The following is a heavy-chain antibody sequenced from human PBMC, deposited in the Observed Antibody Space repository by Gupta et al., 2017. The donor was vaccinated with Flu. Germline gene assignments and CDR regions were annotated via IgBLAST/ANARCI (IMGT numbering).Heavy chain of an antibody. CDR3: TKGRPYSSSYVGDT. D-gene: IGHD6-13*01. CDR2: ASGSGTTT. J-gene: IGHJ5*02. V-gene: IGHV3-23*01. Sequence: MNWVLQAPGKGREWVAHASGSGTTTYIADSVKGRFSISRDNSKNTLFLQMSSLRAEDTSVYYCTKGRPYSSSYVGDTWGPGTLVTVSS.